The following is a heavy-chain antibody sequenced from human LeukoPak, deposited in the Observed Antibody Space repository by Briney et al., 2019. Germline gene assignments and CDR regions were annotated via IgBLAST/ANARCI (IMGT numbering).Heavy chain of an antibody. D-gene: IGHD3-16*01. CDR2: IYSGGST. J-gene: IGHJ4*02. CDR1: GFTVSSNY. CDR3: ARSNWDYPFEY. V-gene: IGHV3-53*04. Sequence: GGSLRLSCAASGFTVSSNYMSWVSQAPGKGLEWVSVIYSGGSTYYADSVKGRFTISRHNSKNTLYLQMNSLRAEDTAVYYCARSNWDYPFEYWGQGTLVTVSS.